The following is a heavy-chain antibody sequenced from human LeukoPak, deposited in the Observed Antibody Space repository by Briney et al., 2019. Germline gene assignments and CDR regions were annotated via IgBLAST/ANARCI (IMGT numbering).Heavy chain of an antibody. CDR1: GYTFTSYD. CDR2: MNPNSGNT. D-gene: IGHD6-13*01. J-gene: IGHJ6*02. CDR3: ARGEYSSSWYSHYYGMDV. V-gene: IGHV1-8*01. Sequence: ASVKVSCKASGYTFTSYDINWVRQATGQGLEWMGWMNPNSGNTGYAQKFQGRVTMTSNTSISTAYMELSSLRSEDTAVYYCARGEYSSSWYSHYYGMDVWGQGTTVTVSS.